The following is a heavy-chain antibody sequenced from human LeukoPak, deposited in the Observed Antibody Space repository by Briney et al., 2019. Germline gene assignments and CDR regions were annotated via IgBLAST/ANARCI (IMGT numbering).Heavy chain of an antibody. CDR2: ISSSSSYI. CDR3: AKLGGSFKHDY. D-gene: IGHD1-26*01. V-gene: IGHV3-21*04. J-gene: IGHJ4*02. Sequence: PGGSLRLSCAASGFTFSSYSMNWVRQAPGKGLEWVSSISSSSSYIYYADPVKGRFTISRDNAKNSLYLQMNSLRAEDTAVYYCAKLGGSFKHDYWGQGTLVTVSS. CDR1: GFTFSSYS.